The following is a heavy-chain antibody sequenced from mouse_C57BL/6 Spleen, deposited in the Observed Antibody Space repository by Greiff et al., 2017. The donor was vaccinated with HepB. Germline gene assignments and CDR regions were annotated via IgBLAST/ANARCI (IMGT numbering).Heavy chain of an antibody. CDR1: GYAFSSYW. Sequence: VQLQQSGAELVKPGASVKISCKASGYAFSSYWMNWVKQRPGKGLEWIGQIYPGDGDTNYNGKFKGKATLTADKSSSTAYMTLSSLTSEDSAVYFCARWGYLYAMDYWGQGTSVTVSS. CDR3: ARWGYLYAMDY. V-gene: IGHV1-80*01. CDR2: IYPGDGDT. J-gene: IGHJ4*01. D-gene: IGHD3-1*01.